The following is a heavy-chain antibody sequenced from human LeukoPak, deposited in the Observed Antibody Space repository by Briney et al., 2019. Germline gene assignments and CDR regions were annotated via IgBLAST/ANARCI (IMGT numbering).Heavy chain of an antibody. D-gene: IGHD3-16*01. V-gene: IGHV3-53*01. CDR1: GFTFSNAW. CDR3: ASSHGDYYYYYMDV. Sequence: SGGSLRLSCAASGFTFSNAWMSWVRQAPGKGLEWVSVIYSGGSTYYADSVKGRFTISRDNSKNTLYLQMNSLRAEDTAVYYCASSHGDYYYYYMDVWGKGTTVTVSS. J-gene: IGHJ6*03. CDR2: IYSGGST.